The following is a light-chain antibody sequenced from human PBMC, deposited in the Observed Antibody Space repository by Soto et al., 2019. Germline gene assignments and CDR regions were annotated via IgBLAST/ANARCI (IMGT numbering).Light chain of an antibody. CDR2: AAS. CDR1: QSVGSNI. J-gene: IGKJ2*01. V-gene: IGKV3-20*01. CDR3: EQYGSPYT. Sequence: EIVLTQSPGTLPLSPGERATLSCRASQSVGSNILAWYQQRPGQAPRLLIYAASNRATGILDRFSGSGSGTDFILTISSLEPEEFAVYYCEQYGSPYTYGQGTKVEIK.